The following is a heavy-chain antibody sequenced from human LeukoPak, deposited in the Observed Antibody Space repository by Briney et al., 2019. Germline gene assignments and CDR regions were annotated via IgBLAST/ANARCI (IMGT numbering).Heavy chain of an antibody. V-gene: IGHV3-53*01. CDR1: GFTVSSNY. CDR3: ARMVRGVGFDY. D-gene: IGHD3-10*01. Sequence: PGGSLRLSCAASGFTVSSNYMSWVRQAPGKGLEWVSVIYSGGSTYYADSVKGRFTISRDNSKNTLYLQMNSLRAEDTAVYYCARMVRGVGFDYWGQGTLVTVSS. J-gene: IGHJ4*02. CDR2: IYSGGST.